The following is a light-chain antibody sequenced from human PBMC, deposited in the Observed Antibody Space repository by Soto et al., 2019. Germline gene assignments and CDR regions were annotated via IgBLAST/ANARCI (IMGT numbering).Light chain of an antibody. Sequence: QSVLTQPASVSGSPGQSITISCTGTSSDVGGYNYVSWYQQHPGKAPKLMIYEASTRPSGVSNRFSGSKSGNTAPLTISGLQAEDEADYYCSSYTSSSTRVLGTGTKVTVL. CDR1: SSDVGGYNY. CDR3: SSYTSSSTRV. CDR2: EAS. V-gene: IGLV2-14*01. J-gene: IGLJ1*01.